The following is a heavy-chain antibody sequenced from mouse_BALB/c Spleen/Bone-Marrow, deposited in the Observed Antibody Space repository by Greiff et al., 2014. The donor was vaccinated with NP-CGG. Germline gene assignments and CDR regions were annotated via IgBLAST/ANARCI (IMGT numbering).Heavy chain of an antibody. V-gene: IGHV14-3*02. Sequence: EVQLQQSGAELVKPGASVKLSCTASGFNIKDTYMHWVKQRPEQGLEWIGRIDTANGNTKYDPKFQGKATITADTSSNTAYLQLSSLTSEDTAVYYCARYGNGLMDYWGQGTSVTVSP. D-gene: IGHD2-1*01. CDR1: GFNIKDTY. CDR3: ARYGNGLMDY. CDR2: IDTANGNT. J-gene: IGHJ4*01.